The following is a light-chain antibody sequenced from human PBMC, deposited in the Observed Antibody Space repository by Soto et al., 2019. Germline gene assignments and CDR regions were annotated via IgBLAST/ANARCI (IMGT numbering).Light chain of an antibody. CDR3: SSYTSSSTRV. V-gene: IGLV2-14*01. Sequence: QSALTQPPSASGSPGQSVTISCTGTSSDVGGYNCVSWYQQHPGKAPKLMIYEVSNRPSGVSNRFSGSKSGNTASLTISGLQAEDEADYYCSSYTSSSTRVFGTGTKLTVL. J-gene: IGLJ1*01. CDR2: EVS. CDR1: SSDVGGYNC.